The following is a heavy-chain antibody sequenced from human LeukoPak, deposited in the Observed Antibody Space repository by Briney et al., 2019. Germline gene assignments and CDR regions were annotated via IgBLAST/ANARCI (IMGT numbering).Heavy chain of an antibody. CDR1: GFTFNTYP. CDR2: ISSGTSYI. Sequence: GGSLRLSCAASGFTFNTYPMNWVRQAPGKGLEWVSSISSGTSYIYYADSVKGRFTISRDNAKNSLYLQMNSLRAEDTAVYYCAKDARRTFGLSSGLYRGSYYFDYWGQGTLVTVSS. CDR3: AKDARRTFGLSSGLYRGSYYFDY. J-gene: IGHJ4*02. D-gene: IGHD6-19*01. V-gene: IGHV3-21*01.